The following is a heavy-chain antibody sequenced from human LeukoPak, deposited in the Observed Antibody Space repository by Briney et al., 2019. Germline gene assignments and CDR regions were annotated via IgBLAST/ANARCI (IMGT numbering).Heavy chain of an antibody. CDR3: ARDRYYYDGIDYPYSDAFDI. V-gene: IGHV1-2*02. Sequence: ASVKVSCKASGYTFSGYYMHWVRQAPGQGLEWMGWINPNSGGTNYAQKFQGGVTMTRDTSISTAYMELSRLRSDDTAVYYCARDRYYYDGIDYPYSDAFDIWGQGTMVIVSA. J-gene: IGHJ3*02. D-gene: IGHD3-22*01. CDR2: INPNSGGT. CDR1: GYTFSGYY.